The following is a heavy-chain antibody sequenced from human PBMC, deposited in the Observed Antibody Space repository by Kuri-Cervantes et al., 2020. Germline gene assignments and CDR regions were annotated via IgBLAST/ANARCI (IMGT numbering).Heavy chain of an antibody. CDR2: IYPGDSDT. J-gene: IGHJ4*02. CDR1: GYSFTSYW. D-gene: IGHD1-26*01. Sequence: GESLKISCKGSGYSFTSYWIGWVRQMPGKGLEWMGIIYPGDSDTRYSPSFQGQVTISADNSISTVYLQWSSLKASDTAMYYCARAVGSISFYSDYWGQGTLVTVSS. CDR3: ARAVGSISFYSDY. V-gene: IGHV5-51*01.